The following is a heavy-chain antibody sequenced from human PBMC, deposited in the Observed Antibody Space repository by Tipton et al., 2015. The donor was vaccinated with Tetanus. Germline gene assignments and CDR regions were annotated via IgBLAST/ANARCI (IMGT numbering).Heavy chain of an antibody. CDR2: IYYSGST. D-gene: IGHD3-16*01. CDR1: SGSVSRSF. Sequence: TLSLTCTVSSGSVSRSFWGWIRQAPGKGLEWIGYIYYSGSTFYNPSLKSRVTISVDTSKNQFSLRLSSVTAADTAVYYCARDQGGGRVARLNWFGPWGQGALVTVSS. CDR3: ARDQGGGRVARLNWFGP. V-gene: IGHV4-59*02. J-gene: IGHJ5*02.